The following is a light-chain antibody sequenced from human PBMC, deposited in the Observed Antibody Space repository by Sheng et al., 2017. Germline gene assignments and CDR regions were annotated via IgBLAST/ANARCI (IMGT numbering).Light chain of an antibody. J-gene: IGLJ1*01. CDR3: SSFAGSNNIFV. CDR2: DVS. CDR1: SSDVGAYNY. Sequence: QSALTQPPSASGSPGQSVTISCTGTSSDVGAYNYVCWYQQHPGKAPKLMIYDVSQRPSGVPDRFSGSKSGNTASLTVSGLQAEDEADYYCSSFAGSNNIFVFGTGTKVTVL. V-gene: IGLV2-8*01.